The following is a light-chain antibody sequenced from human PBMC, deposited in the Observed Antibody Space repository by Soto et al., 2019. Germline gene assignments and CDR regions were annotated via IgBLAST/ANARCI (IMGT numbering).Light chain of an antibody. Sequence: QSALTQPPSASGTPGQRVTISCSGSGSSIGTNTVNWYRQLPGTAPKLLIYDNDQRPSGVPDRFSGSKSGTSASLAISGLQSEDEADYYCAAWDGSLNNVLFGGGTQLTVL. CDR1: GSSIGTNT. V-gene: IGLV1-44*01. CDR2: DND. J-gene: IGLJ2*01. CDR3: AAWDGSLNNVL.